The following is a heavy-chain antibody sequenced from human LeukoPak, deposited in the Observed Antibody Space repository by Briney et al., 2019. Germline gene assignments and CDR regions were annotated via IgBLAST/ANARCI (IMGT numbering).Heavy chain of an antibody. CDR2: INHSGST. D-gene: IGHD3-16*02. J-gene: IGHJ5*02. CDR1: GGSFSGYY. V-gene: IGHV4-34*01. Sequence: SETLSLTCAVYGGSFSGYYWSWIRQPPGKGLEWIGEINHSGSTNYNPSLKSRVTISVDTSKNQFSLKLSSVTAADTAVYYCARGIRNDYVWGSYRYSKLFDPWGQGTLVTVSS. CDR3: ARGIRNDYVWGSYRYSKLFDP.